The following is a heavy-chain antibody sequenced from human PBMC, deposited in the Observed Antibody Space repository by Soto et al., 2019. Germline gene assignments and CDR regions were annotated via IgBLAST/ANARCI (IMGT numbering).Heavy chain of an antibody. CDR3: ATNYGSGSTHFDY. Sequence: QVKLVQSGAEVRKPGSSVKGSCTASGGTFSSYTINWVRKAPGQGPEWMGRVIPILAMSHYAQKFQGRVTITADQSTSTAYIYLSSLRSEDTALYYFATNYGSGSTHFDYWGQGTLVTV. V-gene: IGHV1-69*02. J-gene: IGHJ4*02. CDR2: VIPILAMS. CDR1: GGTFSSYT. D-gene: IGHD3-10*01.